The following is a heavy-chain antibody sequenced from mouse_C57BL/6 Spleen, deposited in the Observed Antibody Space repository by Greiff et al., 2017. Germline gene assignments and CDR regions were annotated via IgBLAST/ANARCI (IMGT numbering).Heavy chain of an antibody. CDR3: ARGGYYGNYDYFDY. V-gene: IGHV1-22*01. J-gene: IGHJ2*01. Sequence: EVKLQESGPELVKPGASVKMSCKASGYTFTDYNMHWVKQSHGKSLEWIGYINPNNGGTSYNQKFKGKATLTVNKSSSTAYMELRSLTSEDSAVYYCARGGYYGNYDYFDYWGQGTTLTVSS. CDR2: INPNNGGT. CDR1: GYTFTDYN. D-gene: IGHD2-1*01.